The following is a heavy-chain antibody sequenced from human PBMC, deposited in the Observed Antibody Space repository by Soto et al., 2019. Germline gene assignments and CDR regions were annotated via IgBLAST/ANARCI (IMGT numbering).Heavy chain of an antibody. CDR1: GFTFSSYA. J-gene: IGHJ4*02. CDR3: AREVNGGYGY. V-gene: IGHV3-30-3*01. Sequence: QVQLVESGGGVVQPGRSLRLSCAASGFTFSSYAMHWVRQAPGKGLEWVAVISYDGSNKYYADSVKGRFTISRDNPKHTLYLQMNSLSAEATAVYYCAREVNGGYGYWGQGTLVTFSS. CDR2: ISYDGSNK. D-gene: IGHD5-12*01.